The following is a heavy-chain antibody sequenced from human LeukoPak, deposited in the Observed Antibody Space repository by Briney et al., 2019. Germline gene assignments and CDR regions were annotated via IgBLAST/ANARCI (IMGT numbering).Heavy chain of an antibody. J-gene: IGHJ4*02. V-gene: IGHV3-30-3*01. CDR2: ISYDGTNK. CDR1: GFTFSNYA. CDR3: ARDSPYNNGWLFYFDY. Sequence: GRSLRLSCAASGFTFSNYAMHWVRQAPGRGLEWVAVISYDGTNKYYADSVKGRFTISRDNSKNTVYLQMNSLRAEDTALYYCARDSPYNNGWLFYFDYWGQGTLVTVSS. D-gene: IGHD6-19*01.